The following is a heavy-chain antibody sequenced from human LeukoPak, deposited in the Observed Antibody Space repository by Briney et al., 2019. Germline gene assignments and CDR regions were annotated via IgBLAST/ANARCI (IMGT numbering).Heavy chain of an antibody. V-gene: IGHV4-39*01. Sequence: SETLSLTCTVSGGSISSSSYYWGWIRQPPGKGLEWIGSIYYSGSTYYNPFHKSRVTICVDTSKNQFSLKLSSVTAADTAVYYCARQLGYCSSTSCYADKVDYWGQGTLVTVSS. J-gene: IGHJ4*02. D-gene: IGHD2-2*01. CDR1: GGSISSSSYY. CDR2: IYYSGST. CDR3: ARQLGYCSSTSCYADKVDY.